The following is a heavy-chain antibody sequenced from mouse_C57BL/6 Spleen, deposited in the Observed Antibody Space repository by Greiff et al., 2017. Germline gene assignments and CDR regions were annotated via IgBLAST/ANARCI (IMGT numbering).Heavy chain of an antibody. CDR3: ARDSKLGRFAY. Sequence: EVKVVESGGGLVKPGGSLKLSCAASGFTFSSYAMSWVRQTPEKRLEWVATISDGGSYTYYPDNVKGRFTISRDNAKNNLYLQMSHLKSEDTAMYYCARDSKLGRFAYWGQGTLVTVSA. J-gene: IGHJ3*01. CDR2: ISDGGSYT. CDR1: GFTFSSYA. V-gene: IGHV5-4*01. D-gene: IGHD4-1*01.